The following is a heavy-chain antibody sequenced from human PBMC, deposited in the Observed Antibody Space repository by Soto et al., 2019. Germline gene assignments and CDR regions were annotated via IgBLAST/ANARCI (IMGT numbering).Heavy chain of an antibody. J-gene: IGHJ4*02. CDR2: IHVTGYT. Sequence: QLQLRESGSRLVQPSQTLTLICSVSGDSITSGSYSWRWIRQAPGKGLEWFGNIHVTGYTSFSPSLSRRLTLSVDTPQNQFSLSLNSGTAADTAVYYCARGGALTPSGHVLLAFWCQGTMVTVSS. D-gene: IGHD3-16*01. V-gene: IGHV4-30-2*01. CDR3: ARGGALTPSGHVLLAF. CDR1: GDSITSGSYS.